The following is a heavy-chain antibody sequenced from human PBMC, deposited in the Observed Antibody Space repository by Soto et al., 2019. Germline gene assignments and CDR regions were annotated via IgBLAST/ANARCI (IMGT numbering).Heavy chain of an antibody. Sequence: QVQLVQSGAEVKKPGASVKVSCKASGYTFTSYGISWVRQAPGQGLEWMGWISAYNGNTNYAQKLQGRVTMTTDTSTSTACMDLRSLRSDDTAVYYCARAFGVVTLLAVEFDYWGQGPLVTVSS. CDR1: GYTFTSYG. J-gene: IGHJ4*02. V-gene: IGHV1-18*04. CDR3: ARAFGVVTLLAVEFDY. D-gene: IGHD3-3*01. CDR2: ISAYNGNT.